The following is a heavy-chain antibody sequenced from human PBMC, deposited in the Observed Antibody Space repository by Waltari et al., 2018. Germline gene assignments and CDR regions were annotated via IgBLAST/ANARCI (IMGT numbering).Heavy chain of an antibody. CDR2: IKEDGTEE. CDR3: ARVSKGIHFDY. CDR1: GFTFSVYE. Sequence: EVQLVESGGGLVQPGGSLRLSCAASGFTFSVYEMNWVRQAPGKGLEWVAYIKEDGTEESYLDSLKGRFTISRDDAKNSLHLQMNSLRVEDTAIYYCARVSKGIHFDYWGQGTLVTVSS. J-gene: IGHJ4*02. V-gene: IGHV3-7*04.